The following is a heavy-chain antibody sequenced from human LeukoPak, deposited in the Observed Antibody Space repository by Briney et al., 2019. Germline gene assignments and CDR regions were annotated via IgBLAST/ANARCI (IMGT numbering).Heavy chain of an antibody. J-gene: IGHJ4*02. CDR2: IKEDGSEI. D-gene: IGHD4-23*01. Sequence: GSLRLSCAASGFSFSSYWMSWVRQAPGKGLEWVANIKEDGSEINYVESVKGRFTISRDNAKNSLYLQMNSLRVEDTAVYYCARDRGYSSFDYWGQGTLVTVSS. CDR1: GFSFSSYW. V-gene: IGHV3-7*01. CDR3: ARDRGYSSFDY.